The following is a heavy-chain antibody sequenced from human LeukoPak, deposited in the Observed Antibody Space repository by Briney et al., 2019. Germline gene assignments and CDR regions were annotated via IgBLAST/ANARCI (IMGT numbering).Heavy chain of an antibody. D-gene: IGHD2-8*01. CDR2: ISSSSSTI. V-gene: IGHV3-48*02. CDR1: GFIFSSYS. CDR3: ARDISVWGSAFDI. J-gene: IGHJ3*02. Sequence: GGSLRLSCVASGFIFSSYSMNWVRQAPGKGLEWVSYISSSSSTIYYADSVKGRFTISRDNARNSLYLQMNSLRDEDTAVYYCARDISVWGSAFDIWGQGTMVIVSS.